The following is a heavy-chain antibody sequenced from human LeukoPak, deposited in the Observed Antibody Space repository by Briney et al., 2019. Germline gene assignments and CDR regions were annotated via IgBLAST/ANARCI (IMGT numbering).Heavy chain of an antibody. CDR3: AKDLKTTVTNFDY. CDR1: GFTFSSYA. CDR2: ISGSGGST. V-gene: IGHV3-23*01. D-gene: IGHD4-17*01. Sequence: GGSLRLSCAASGFTFSSYAMTWVRQAPGKGLEWVSGISGSGGSTYYADSVKGRFTISRDNSKNTLYLQMNSLRAKDTAVYYCAKDLKTTVTNFDYWGQGTLVTVSS. J-gene: IGHJ4*02.